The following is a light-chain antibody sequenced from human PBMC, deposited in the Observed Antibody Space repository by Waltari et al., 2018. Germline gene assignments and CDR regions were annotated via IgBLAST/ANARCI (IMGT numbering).Light chain of an antibody. CDR2: GAF. J-gene: IGKJ2*03. Sequence: EIVMTQSPATLSVSPGERATVFCRASESISTNVAWYQQKPGQAPRLLIYGAFTRAPGVPLRFSAGGSGTEFTLSITGLQSEEFAIYFCQQYNNWPPVSFGQGTKVEIK. CDR3: QQYNNWPPVS. V-gene: IGKV3-15*01. CDR1: ESISTN.